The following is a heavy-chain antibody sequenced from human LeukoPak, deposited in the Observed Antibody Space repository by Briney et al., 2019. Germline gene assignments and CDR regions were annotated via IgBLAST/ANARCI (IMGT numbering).Heavy chain of an antibody. CDR3: VRDFRSADY. CDR2: ICPDGTGI. CDR1: GFIFSLYC. V-gene: IGHV3-74*01. Sequence: GGSPRLSCAASGFIFSLYCMHWVRQAPGKGPMWVSRICPDGTGISYADSVKARFTTSRDNAKNTVYLQMNGLREEDTAVYYCVRDFRSADYWGQGTLVTDSS. J-gene: IGHJ4*02.